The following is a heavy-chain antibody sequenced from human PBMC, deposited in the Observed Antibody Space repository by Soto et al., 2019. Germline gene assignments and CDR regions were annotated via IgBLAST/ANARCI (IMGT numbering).Heavy chain of an antibody. CDR3: ARSGSARRDGSYYYAMDV. CDR2: INHSGSN. J-gene: IGHJ6*02. Sequence: CAVYGGYSRNHCWRWISKNQGKGLEWSEEINHSGSNNYNPSLKSRVTISLDTSKNKLSMNLASVTAADTAVFYCARSGSARRDGSYYYAMDVGG. CDR1: GGYSRNHC. D-gene: IGHD3-10*01. V-gene: IGHV4-34*01.